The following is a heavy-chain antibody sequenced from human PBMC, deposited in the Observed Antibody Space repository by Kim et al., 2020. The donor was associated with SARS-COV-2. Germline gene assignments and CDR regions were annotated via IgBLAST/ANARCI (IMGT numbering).Heavy chain of an antibody. CDR2: INHSGST. CDR3: AREGLVVVPAAMLGGFGY. D-gene: IGHD2-2*01. CDR1: GGSFSGYY. Sequence: SETLSLTCAVYGGSFSGYYWSWIRQSPGKALEWIGEINHSGSTNYNPSLKSRVTISVDTSKNQFSLKLSSVTAADTAVYYCAREGLVVVPAAMLGGFGYWGQGTLVTVSS. V-gene: IGHV4-34*01. J-gene: IGHJ4*02.